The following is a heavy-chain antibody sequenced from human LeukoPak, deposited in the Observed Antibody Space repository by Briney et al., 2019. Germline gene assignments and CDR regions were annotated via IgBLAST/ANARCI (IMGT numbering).Heavy chain of an antibody. J-gene: IGHJ6*02. Sequence: GGSLRLSCAASGFTFSSYAMSWVRQAPGKGLEWVSYISSSSSTIYYADSVKGRFTISRDNAKNSLYLQMNSLRDEDTAVYYCARDGASITMVRGVRNYYYGMDVWGQGTTVTVSS. CDR2: ISSSSSTI. D-gene: IGHD3-10*01. V-gene: IGHV3-48*02. CDR3: ARDGASITMVRGVRNYYYGMDV. CDR1: GFTFSSYA.